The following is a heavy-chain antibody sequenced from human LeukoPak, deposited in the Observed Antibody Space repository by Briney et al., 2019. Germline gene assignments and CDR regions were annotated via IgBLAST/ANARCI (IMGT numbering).Heavy chain of an antibody. Sequence: GESLKISCKGSGYSFATYWLGWVRQMPGKGPEWLGIIYPGDSDTRYSPSFQGQVTISADKSISTAYLQWSSLKASDTAMYYCALDRGVFRGNYWGQGTLVTVSS. D-gene: IGHD3-10*01. V-gene: IGHV5-51*01. CDR1: GYSFATYW. CDR2: IYPGDSDT. CDR3: ALDRGVFRGNY. J-gene: IGHJ4*02.